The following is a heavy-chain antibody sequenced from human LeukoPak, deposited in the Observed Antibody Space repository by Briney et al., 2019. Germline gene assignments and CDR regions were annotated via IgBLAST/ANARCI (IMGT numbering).Heavy chain of an antibody. CDR2: IYPGDSNT. V-gene: IGHV5-51*01. Sequence: GESLKIFCKGSGYSFTTYWNDLVRQVSTEGLEWSGIIYPGDSNTRYSPSFQGQVTISADKSISTAYLQWSNLKTSDTAMYYCARNVDTTMAPAFDYWGQGTLVTVSS. CDR3: ARNVDTTMAPAFDY. D-gene: IGHD5-18*01. J-gene: IGHJ4*02. CDR1: GYSFTTYW.